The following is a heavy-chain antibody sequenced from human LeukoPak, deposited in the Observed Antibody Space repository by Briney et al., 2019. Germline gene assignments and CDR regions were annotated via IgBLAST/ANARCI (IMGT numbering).Heavy chain of an antibody. CDR2: INPNSGVT. CDR3: ARHDLYDRGD. V-gene: IGHV1-2*06. D-gene: IGHD2/OR15-2a*01. J-gene: IGHJ4*02. CDR1: GYTFTGYY. Sequence: GASVKVSRKASGYTFTGYYMHWARQAPGQGLEWMGRINPNSGVTNYAQKFQGRVTMTRDTSISTAYMELSRLRSDDTAVYYCARHDLYDRGDWGQGTLVTVSS.